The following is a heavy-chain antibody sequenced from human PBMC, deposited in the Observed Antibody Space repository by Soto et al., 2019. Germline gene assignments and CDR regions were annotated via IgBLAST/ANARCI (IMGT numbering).Heavy chain of an antibody. J-gene: IGHJ4*02. CDR1: GFTVSSNY. CDR3: ARVRAKGYCSGGSCYFVDYYFDY. CDR2: IYSGGST. D-gene: IGHD2-15*01. Sequence: GGSLRLSCAASGFTVSSNYMSWVRQAPGKGLEWVSVIYSGGSTYYADSVKGRFTISRDNSKNTLYLQMNSLRAEDTAVYYCARVRAKGYCSGGSCYFVDYYFDYWGQGTLVTVSS. V-gene: IGHV3-66*01.